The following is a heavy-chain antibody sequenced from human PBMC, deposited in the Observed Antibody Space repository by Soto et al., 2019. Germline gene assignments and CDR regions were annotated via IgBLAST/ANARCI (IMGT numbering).Heavy chain of an antibody. V-gene: IGHV4-38-2*01. CDR1: GYSISSGYY. D-gene: IGHD3-3*01. J-gene: IGHJ6*02. CDR3: ARAYYDFWSGYLYYYGMDV. Sequence: SETLSLTCAVSGYSISSGYYWGCIRQPPGKGLEWIGSIYHSGSTYYNPSLKSRVTISVDTSKNQFSLKLSSVTAADTAVYYCARAYYDFWSGYLYYYGMDVWGQGTTVTVSS. CDR2: IYHSGST.